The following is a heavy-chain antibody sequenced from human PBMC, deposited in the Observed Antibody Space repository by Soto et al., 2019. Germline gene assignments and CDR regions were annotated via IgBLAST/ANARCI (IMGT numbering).Heavy chain of an antibody. Sequence: QVQLVQPGPEVKKPGASVKVSCKASGYTFTSYGILWVRQAPGQGLEWMGWIGPYNGNPIYAQNLQGRVTMTTDPSTSPAYMELRSLRSDDTAVYYCARGGEIAATDWGQGTLVTVSS. CDR3: ARGGEIAATD. D-gene: IGHD2-15*01. J-gene: IGHJ1*01. CDR1: GYTFTSYG. V-gene: IGHV1-18*01. CDR2: IGPYNGNP.